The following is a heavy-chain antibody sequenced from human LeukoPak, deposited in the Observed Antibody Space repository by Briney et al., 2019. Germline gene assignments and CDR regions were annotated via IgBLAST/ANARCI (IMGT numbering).Heavy chain of an antibody. Sequence: SETLSLTCAVYGGSFSGYYWSWIRQPPGKGLEWIGEINHSGSTNYNPSLKSRVTISVDTSKNQFSLKLSSVTAADTAVYYSARARILLWFGESFDYWGQGTLVTVSS. D-gene: IGHD3-10*01. J-gene: IGHJ4*02. CDR1: GGSFSGYY. CDR3: ARARILLWFGESFDY. V-gene: IGHV4-34*01. CDR2: INHSGST.